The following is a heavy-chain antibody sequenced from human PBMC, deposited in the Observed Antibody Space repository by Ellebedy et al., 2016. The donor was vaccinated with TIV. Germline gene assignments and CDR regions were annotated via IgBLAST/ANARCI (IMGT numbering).Heavy chain of an antibody. Sequence: MPSETLSLTCTVSGGSITGYYWTWIRQPPGKGLEWIGYIYYSGSTNYNPSLKSRVTISVDTSKNQFSLKLSSVTAADTAVYYCARRWRNDSSVDWFDPWGQGTLVTVSS. J-gene: IGHJ5*02. CDR3: ARRWRNDSSVDWFDP. V-gene: IGHV4-59*01. CDR1: GGSITGYY. CDR2: IYYSGST. D-gene: IGHD3-22*01.